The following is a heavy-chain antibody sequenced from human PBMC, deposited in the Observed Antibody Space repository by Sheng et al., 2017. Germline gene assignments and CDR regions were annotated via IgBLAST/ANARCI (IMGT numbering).Heavy chain of an antibody. Sequence: QLQLQESGPGLVKPSETLSLTCTVSGGSISSSSYYWGWIRQPPGKGLGWIGSIYYSGSTYYNPSLKSRVTISVDTSKNQFSLKLSSVTAADTAVYYCARDVRRYHFDYWGQGTLVTVSS. J-gene: IGHJ4*02. V-gene: IGHV4-39*07. CDR1: GGSISSSSYY. D-gene: IGHD1-1*01. CDR3: ARDVRRYHFDY. CDR2: IYYSGST.